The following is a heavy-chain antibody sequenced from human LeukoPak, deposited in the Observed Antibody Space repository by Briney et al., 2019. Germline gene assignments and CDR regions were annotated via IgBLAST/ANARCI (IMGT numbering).Heavy chain of an antibody. CDR3: ARELGGTSDY. CDR1: RLTFSSYE. V-gene: IGHV3-48*03. J-gene: IGHJ4*02. D-gene: IGHD1-26*01. CDR2: ISSSGGSK. Sequence: GGSLRLSCAASRLTFSSYEMNCVRQAPGKGLEWVSYISSSGGSKYYADSVKGRFTISRDNAKNSLFLQMNSLRAEDTAVYYCARELGGTSDYWGRGTLVSVSS.